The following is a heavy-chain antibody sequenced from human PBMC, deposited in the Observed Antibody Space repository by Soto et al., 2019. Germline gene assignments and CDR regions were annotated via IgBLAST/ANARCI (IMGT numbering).Heavy chain of an antibody. Sequence: GASVKVSCKVSGYTLTELSMHWVRQAPGKGLEWMGGFDPEDGETIYAQKFQGRVTMTEDTSTGTAYMELSSPRAEDTAVYYCARDDVLCDGGRCYGVPLDVWGKGTTVTVSS. CDR1: GYTLTELS. V-gene: IGHV1-24*01. D-gene: IGHD2-15*01. CDR2: FDPEDGET. CDR3: ARDDVLCDGGRCYGVPLDV. J-gene: IGHJ6*04.